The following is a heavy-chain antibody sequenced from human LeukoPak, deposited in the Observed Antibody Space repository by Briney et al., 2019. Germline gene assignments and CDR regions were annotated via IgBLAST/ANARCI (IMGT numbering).Heavy chain of an antibody. CDR2: IYYSGST. V-gene: IGHV4-39*07. CDR3: ARARGTVVTPETY. CDR1: GGSISSSSYY. D-gene: IGHD4-23*01. J-gene: IGHJ4*02. Sequence: SETLSLTCTVSGGSISSSSYYWGWIRQPPGKGLEWIGSIYYSGSTYYNPSLKSRVTISVDTSKNQFSLKLSSVTAADTAVYYCARARGTVVTPETYWGQGTLVTVSS.